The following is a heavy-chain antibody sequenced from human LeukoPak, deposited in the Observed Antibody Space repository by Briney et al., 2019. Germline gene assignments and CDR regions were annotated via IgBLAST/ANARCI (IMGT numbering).Heavy chain of an antibody. CDR2: IYYSGST. CDR1: GGSISSYY. Sequence: PSETLSLTCTVSGGSISSYYWSWIRQPPGKGLEWIGYIYYSGSTNYNPSLKSRVTISVDKSKNQFSLKLSSVTAADTAVYYCARDDYGDYSWTYWGQGTLVTVSS. CDR3: ARDDYGDYSWTY. V-gene: IGHV4-59*12. J-gene: IGHJ4*02. D-gene: IGHD4-17*01.